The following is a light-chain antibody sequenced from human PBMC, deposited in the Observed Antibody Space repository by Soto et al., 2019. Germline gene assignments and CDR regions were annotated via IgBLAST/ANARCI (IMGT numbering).Light chain of an antibody. CDR3: SSYAGTHVV. V-gene: IGLV2-8*01. J-gene: IGLJ1*01. CDR1: SSDVGGYNY. CDR2: DVS. Sequence: QSVLTQPPSASGSPGQSVAISCTGTSSDVGGYNYVSWYQQHPGKAPKLMIYDVSERPSGVPDRFSGSKSGNTASLTVSGLQTEDGADYYCSSYAGTHVVFGTGTKLTVL.